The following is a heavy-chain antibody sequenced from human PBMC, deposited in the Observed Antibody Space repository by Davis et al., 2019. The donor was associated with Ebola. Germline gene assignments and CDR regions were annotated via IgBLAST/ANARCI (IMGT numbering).Heavy chain of an antibody. Sequence: GESLKISCAASGFTFSSYWMSWVRQAPGKGLEWVGRIKSKTDGGTTDYAAPVKGRFTISRDDSKNTLYLQMNSLKTEDTAVYYCTTSDYIWGSLIDYWGQGTLVTVSS. CDR3: TTSDYIWGSLIDY. CDR1: GFTFSSYW. J-gene: IGHJ4*02. CDR2: IKSKTDGGTT. V-gene: IGHV3-15*01. D-gene: IGHD3-16*01.